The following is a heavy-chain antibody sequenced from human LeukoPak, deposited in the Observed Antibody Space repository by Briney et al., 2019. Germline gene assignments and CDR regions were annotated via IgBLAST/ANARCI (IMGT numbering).Heavy chain of an antibody. V-gene: IGHV3-53*01. CDR3: ARAYYYDSSDYRPHYYFGMDV. Sequence: QPGGSLRLSCAASGFTVSSNYMSWVRQAPGKGLEWVSVIYSGGSTDYADSVKGRFTISRDNSKNTVYLQMNSLRTEDTAVYFCARAYYYDSSDYRPHYYFGMDVWGQGTLVTVSS. J-gene: IGHJ6*02. D-gene: IGHD3-22*01. CDR1: GFTVSSNY. CDR2: IYSGGST.